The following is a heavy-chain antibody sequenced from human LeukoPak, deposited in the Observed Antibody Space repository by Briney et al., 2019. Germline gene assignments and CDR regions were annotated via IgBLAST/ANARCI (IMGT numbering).Heavy chain of an antibody. Sequence: GSLRLSCAASGFTFSDYNMRWIRQAPGKGLEWVSSISRSGSTKYYAESVKGRFTISRDNSKNTLYLQMNSLRVENTAVYYCAKDTSTIAVAGTCFDYWGQGTLVTVSS. V-gene: IGHV3-11*04. CDR3: AKDTSTIAVAGTCFDY. CDR2: ISRSGSTK. D-gene: IGHD6-19*01. CDR1: GFTFSDYN. J-gene: IGHJ4*02.